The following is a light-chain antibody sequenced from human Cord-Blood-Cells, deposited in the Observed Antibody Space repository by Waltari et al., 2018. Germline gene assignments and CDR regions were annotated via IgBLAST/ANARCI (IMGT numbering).Light chain of an antibody. J-gene: IGKJ1*01. V-gene: IGKV3-15*01. CDR1: QSVSSN. Sequence: EIVMTQSPATLSVSPGERATLSCRASQSVSSNLAWYQQKPGQAPRLLIDGASNRATGIPARFSGSGSGTEFTLTISSLQSEDFAVYYCQQYNNWPPWTFGQGTKVEIK. CDR3: QQYNNWPPWT. CDR2: GAS.